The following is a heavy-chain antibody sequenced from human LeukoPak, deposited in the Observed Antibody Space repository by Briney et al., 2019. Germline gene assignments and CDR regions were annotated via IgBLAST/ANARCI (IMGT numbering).Heavy chain of an antibody. J-gene: IGHJ3*02. D-gene: IGHD5-12*01. CDR1: GFTFSSYG. CDR2: ISYDGSNK. CDR3: ARQGGYHFPNAFDI. Sequence: GGSLRLSCAASGFTFSSYGMHWVRQAPGKGLEWVAVISYDGSNKYYADSVKGRFSISRDNDKKSMYLQMNSLRADDTAVYYCARQGGYHFPNAFDIWGQGTLVTVSS. V-gene: IGHV3-30*03.